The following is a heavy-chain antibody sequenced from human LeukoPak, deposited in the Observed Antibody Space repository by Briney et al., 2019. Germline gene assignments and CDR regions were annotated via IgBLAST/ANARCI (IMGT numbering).Heavy chain of an antibody. Sequence: ASVKVSCKASGYTFTSYAMNWVRQAPGQGLEWMGWINTNTGNPTYAQGFTGRFVFSLDTSVSTAYLQISSLKAEDTAVYYCAREPQMDTAMVSPDYWGQGTLVTVSS. CDR2: INTNTGNP. J-gene: IGHJ4*02. D-gene: IGHD5-18*01. CDR1: GYTFTSYA. V-gene: IGHV7-4-1*02. CDR3: AREPQMDTAMVSPDY.